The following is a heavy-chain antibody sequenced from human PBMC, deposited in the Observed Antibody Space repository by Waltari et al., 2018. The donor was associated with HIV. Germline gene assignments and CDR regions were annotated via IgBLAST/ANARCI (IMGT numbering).Heavy chain of an antibody. CDR2: IKQDGSEK. CDR3: GMDV. Sequence: EVQLMESGGGLVQPGGSLRLSCTASGFTFSNYWRSWVRQARGKGLEWGANIKQDGSEKYYVDSVKGRLTISRDNAKKSLYLQMNSLRAEDTAVYYYGMDVWGQGTTVTVSS. CDR1: GFTFSNYW. V-gene: IGHV3-7*01. J-gene: IGHJ6*02.